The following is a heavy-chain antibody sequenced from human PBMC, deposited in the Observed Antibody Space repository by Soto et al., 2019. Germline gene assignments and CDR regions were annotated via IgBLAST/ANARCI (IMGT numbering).Heavy chain of an antibody. V-gene: IGHV3-53*01. CDR2: IYSGGSI. CDR3: ARGADSSGWEYYYYYGMDV. CDR1: GFTVSSNY. J-gene: IGHJ6*02. Sequence: EVQLVESGGGLIQPGGSLRLSCAASGFTVSSNYMSWVRQAPGKGLEWVSVIYSGGSIYYADSVKGRFTISRDNSKNTLYLQMNSLRAEDTAVYYCARGADSSGWEYYYYYGMDVWGQGTTVTVSS. D-gene: IGHD6-19*01.